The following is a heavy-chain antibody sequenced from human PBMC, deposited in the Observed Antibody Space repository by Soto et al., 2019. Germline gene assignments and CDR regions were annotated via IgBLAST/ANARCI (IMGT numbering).Heavy chain of an antibody. CDR3: AREYNVAGTFDY. CDR2: IYYSGST. J-gene: IGHJ4*02. D-gene: IGHD6-19*01. Sequence: QVQLQESGPGLVKPSETLSLTCTVSGGSISSYYWSWIRQPPGKGLEWIGYIYYSGSTNYNPSLKSRVTISVDTSKNQFSRKLSSVTAADTAVYYCAREYNVAGTFDYWGQGTLVTVSS. CDR1: GGSISSYY. V-gene: IGHV4-59*01.